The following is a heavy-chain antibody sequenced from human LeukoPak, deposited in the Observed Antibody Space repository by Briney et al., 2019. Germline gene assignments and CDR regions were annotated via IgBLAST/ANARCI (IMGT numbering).Heavy chain of an antibody. J-gene: IGHJ6*02. D-gene: IGHD6-19*01. CDR1: GFTFSSYA. Sequence: GRSLRLSCAASGFTFSSYAMHWVRQAPGKGLEWVAVISYDGSNKYYADSVKGRFTISRDNSKNTLYLQMNSLRAEDTAVYYCARAKFPGIAVAGPVFYYYYSGMDVWGQGTTVTVSS. V-gene: IGHV3-30-3*01. CDR3: ARAKFPGIAVAGPVFYYYYSGMDV. CDR2: ISYDGSNK.